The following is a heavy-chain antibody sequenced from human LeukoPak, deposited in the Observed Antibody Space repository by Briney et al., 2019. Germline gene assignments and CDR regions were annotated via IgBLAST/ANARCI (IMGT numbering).Heavy chain of an antibody. CDR3: AKGSAIGLHGMDV. CDR1: GFTFSSYA. V-gene: IGHV3-30*04. CDR2: ISYDGSNK. Sequence: GGSLRLSCAASGFTFSSYAMHWVRQAPGKGLEWVAVISYDGSNKYYADSVKGRFTISRDNSKNTLYLQMNSLRAEDTAVYYCAKGSAIGLHGMDVWGQGTTVTVSS. J-gene: IGHJ6*02. D-gene: IGHD2-2*02.